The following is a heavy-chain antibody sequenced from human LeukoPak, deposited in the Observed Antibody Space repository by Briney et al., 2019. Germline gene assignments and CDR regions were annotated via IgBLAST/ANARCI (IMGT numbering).Heavy chain of an antibody. CDR1: GYTFASYD. CDR2: INPNSGDT. CDR3: ARDRTRYYYYSYMDV. Sequence: ASVKVSCKASGYTFASYDVHWVRQATGQGLEWMGWINPNSGDTNYAQKFQGRVTMTRDTSISTAYMELSRLRSDDTAVYYCARDRTRYYYYSYMDVWGKGTAVTISS. V-gene: IGHV1-2*02. J-gene: IGHJ6*03. D-gene: IGHD1-14*01.